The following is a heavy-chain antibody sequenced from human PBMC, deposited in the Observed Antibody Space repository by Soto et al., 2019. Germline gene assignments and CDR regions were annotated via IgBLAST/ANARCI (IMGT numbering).Heavy chain of an antibody. D-gene: IGHD3-22*01. CDR3: ARSSYDSSGYYPELDY. J-gene: IGHJ4*02. CDR2: IIPIFGTA. CDR1: GGTFSSYA. V-gene: IGHV1-69*13. Sequence: GASVKVSCKASGGTFSSYAISWVRQAPGQGLEWMGGIIPIFGTANYAQKFQGRVTITADESTSTAYMELSSLRSEDTAVYYCARSSYDSSGYYPELDYWGQGTLVTVPS.